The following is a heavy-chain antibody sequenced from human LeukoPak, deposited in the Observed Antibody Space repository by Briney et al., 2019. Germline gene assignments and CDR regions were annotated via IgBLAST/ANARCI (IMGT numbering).Heavy chain of an antibody. J-gene: IGHJ5*02. V-gene: IGHV1-69*04. CDR1: GGTFSSYT. Sequence: SVKVSCKASGGTFSSYTISWVRQAPGQGLEWIGRIIPILGIANYAQKFQGRVTITADKSTSTAYMELSSLRSEDTAVYYCARDHYYDSSGHKSGFWFDPWGQGTLVTVSS. CDR3: ARDHYYDSSGHKSGFWFDP. D-gene: IGHD3-22*01. CDR2: IIPILGIA.